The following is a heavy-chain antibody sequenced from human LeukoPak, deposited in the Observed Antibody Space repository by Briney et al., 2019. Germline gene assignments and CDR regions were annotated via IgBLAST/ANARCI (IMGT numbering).Heavy chain of an antibody. CDR1: GGSISSSSYY. V-gene: IGHV4-39*01. D-gene: IGHD2-2*01. CDR3: ARRRSAGAGYCSSTSCSYDY. J-gene: IGHJ4*02. Sequence: SETLSLTCTVSGGSISSSSYYWGWLRQPPGKGLEWIGSIYYSGSTYYNPSLKSRVTISVDTSKNQFSLKLSSVTAADTAVYYCARRRSAGAGYCSSTSCSYDYWGQGTLVTVSS. CDR2: IYYSGST.